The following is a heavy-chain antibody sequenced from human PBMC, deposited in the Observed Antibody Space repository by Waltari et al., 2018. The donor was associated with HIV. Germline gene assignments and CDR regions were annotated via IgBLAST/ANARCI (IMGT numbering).Heavy chain of an antibody. J-gene: IGHJ4*02. CDR2: ISPGDSDT. Sequence: EVQLVQSGAEVKKHGESLKISCKGSGYIFNRYWIGWVRQMPGKGLEWMGIISPGDSDTRYSPSFQGQVTISADKSISTVYLQWSSLKASDTAMYFCARHHREVVAAPWEWEYWGQGTLVTVSP. CDR1: GYIFNRYW. V-gene: IGHV5-51*01. CDR3: ARHHREVVAAPWEWEY. D-gene: IGHD1-26*01.